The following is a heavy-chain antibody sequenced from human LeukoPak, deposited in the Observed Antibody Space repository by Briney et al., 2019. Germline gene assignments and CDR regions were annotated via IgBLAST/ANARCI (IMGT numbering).Heavy chain of an antibody. CDR1: GGSISDYY. V-gene: IGHV4-59*01. CDR3: ARVGLSYFDSSGYYYADAFDI. D-gene: IGHD3-22*01. Sequence: SETLSLTCTVSGGSISDYYWSWIRQSPGKGLEWIGYIYYTGSTNYNPSLKSRVTISVDTSKNQFSLKLSSVTAADTAVYYCARVGLSYFDSSGYYYADAFDIWGQGTMVTVSS. J-gene: IGHJ3*02. CDR2: IYYTGST.